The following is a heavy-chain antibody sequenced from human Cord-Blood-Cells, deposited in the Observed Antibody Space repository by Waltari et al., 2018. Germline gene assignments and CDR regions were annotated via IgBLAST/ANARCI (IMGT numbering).Heavy chain of an antibody. D-gene: IGHD6-6*01. CDR2: INHSGST. Sequence: QVQLQQWGAGLLKPSETLSLTCAVYGGSFSGYYWSWIRQPPGKGLEWIGEINHSGSTNYNPSRKRRVTISVDTSKNQFSLKLSSVTAADTAVYYCARKCSSSDGGGFDYWGQGTLVTVSS. CDR3: ARKCSSSDGGGFDY. J-gene: IGHJ4*02. V-gene: IGHV4-34*01. CDR1: GGSFSGYY.